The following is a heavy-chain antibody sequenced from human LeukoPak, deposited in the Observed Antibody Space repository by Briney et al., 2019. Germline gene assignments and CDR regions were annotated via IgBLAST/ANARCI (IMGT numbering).Heavy chain of an antibody. CDR1: RFTFSNAW. Sequence: GGSLRLSCAASRFTFSNAWMSWVRQAPGKGLEWVGRIKSKTDGGTTDYAAPVKGRFTISRDDSKNTLYLQMNSLKTEDTAVYYCTTDDSGDAFDIWGQGTMVTVSS. CDR2: IKSKTDGGTT. CDR3: TTDDSGDAFDI. V-gene: IGHV3-15*01. D-gene: IGHD1-26*01. J-gene: IGHJ3*02.